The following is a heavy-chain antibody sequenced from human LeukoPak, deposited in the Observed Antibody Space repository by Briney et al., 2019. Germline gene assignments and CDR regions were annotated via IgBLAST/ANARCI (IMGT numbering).Heavy chain of an antibody. J-gene: IGHJ4*02. V-gene: IGHV3-9*01. CDR1: GFTFDDYA. CDR3: AKSIGYYYGSSGYYYFDC. CDR2: ISWNSGSI. Sequence: GGSLRLSCAASGFTFDDYAMHWVRQAPGKGLEWVSGISWNSGSIGYADSVKGRFTISRDNAKNSLYLQMNSLRAEDTALYYCAKSIGYYYGSSGYYYFDCWGQGTLVTVSS. D-gene: IGHD3-22*01.